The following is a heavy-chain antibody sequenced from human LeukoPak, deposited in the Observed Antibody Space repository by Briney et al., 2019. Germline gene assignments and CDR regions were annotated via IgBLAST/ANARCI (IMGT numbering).Heavy chain of an antibody. J-gene: IGHJ4*02. V-gene: IGHV3-15*01. D-gene: IGHD6-13*01. CDR1: GFTLVNAG. CDR3: TTFSPIAAAGGRWFDY. Sequence: GRDVRPALAAVGFTLVNAGVSWVRQTPGKGLEWGGRIRRKNESGTTDYDPHVKGRFNISRDASKNTLYLKMNSLKTEDTAVYYCTTFSPIAAAGGRWFDYWGQGTLVTVSS. CDR2: IRRKNESGTT.